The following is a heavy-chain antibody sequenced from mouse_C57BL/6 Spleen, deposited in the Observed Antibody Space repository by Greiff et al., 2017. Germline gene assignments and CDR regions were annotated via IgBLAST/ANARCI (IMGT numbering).Heavy chain of an antibody. J-gene: IGHJ3*01. D-gene: IGHD2-3*01. CDR1: GYTFTSYW. CDR3: ARGDGYSAWFAY. CDR2: IDPSDSST. V-gene: IGHV1-69*01. Sequence: QVQLQQPGAELVMPGASVKLSCKASGYTFTSYWMHWVKQRPGQGLEWIGEIDPSDSSTNYNQKFKGKSTLTVDKSSSTAYMQLSSLTSEDSAVYYWARGDGYSAWFAYWGQGTLVTVSA.